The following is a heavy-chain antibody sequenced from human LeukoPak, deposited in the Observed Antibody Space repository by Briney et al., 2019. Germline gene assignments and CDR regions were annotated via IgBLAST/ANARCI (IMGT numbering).Heavy chain of an antibody. V-gene: IGHV3-30*03. CDR2: ISYDGSNK. Sequence: PGGSLRLSCAASGFTFSSYGMHWVRQAPGKGLEWVAVISYDGSNKYYADSVKGRFTISRDNSKNTLYLQMNSLGAEDTAVYYCAAFLDYWGQGTLVTVSS. J-gene: IGHJ4*02. CDR1: GFTFSSYG. CDR3: AAFLDY.